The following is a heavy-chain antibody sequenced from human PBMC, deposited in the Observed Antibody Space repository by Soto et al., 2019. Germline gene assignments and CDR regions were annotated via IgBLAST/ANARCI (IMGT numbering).Heavy chain of an antibody. Sequence: XETXSLTXXVSGGXISTXXXXXXXQXPXXGLEWIGNFHYSGSNNYHPSLKVRVTMSVDTSKNQFSLRLTSVTASDTAVYYCARGRPWEXYDYWGQGTLVTVSS. CDR3: ARGRPWEXYDY. D-gene: IGHD1-26*01. CDR2: FHYSGSN. CDR1: GGXISTXX. J-gene: IGHJ4*02. V-gene: IGHV4-59*01.